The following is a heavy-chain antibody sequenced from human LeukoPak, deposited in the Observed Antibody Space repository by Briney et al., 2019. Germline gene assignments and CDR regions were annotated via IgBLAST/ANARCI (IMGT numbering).Heavy chain of an antibody. Sequence: PSETLSLTCTVSGGSISSYYWGWIRQPPGKRLEWIRYIYYSGSTNYNPSLKSRVTISVDTSKNQFSLKLSSVTAADTAVYYCARGGLILPPDYWGQGTLVTVSS. CDR3: ARGGLILPPDY. J-gene: IGHJ4*02. CDR1: GGSISSYY. V-gene: IGHV4-59*01. D-gene: IGHD2-8*01. CDR2: IYYSGST.